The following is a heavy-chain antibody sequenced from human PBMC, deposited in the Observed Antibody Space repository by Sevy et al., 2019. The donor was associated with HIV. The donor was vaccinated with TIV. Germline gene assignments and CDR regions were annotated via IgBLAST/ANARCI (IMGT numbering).Heavy chain of an antibody. CDR3: ARDRGEILSSAFDY. D-gene: IGHD3-16*01. V-gene: IGHV3-30*03. CDR1: GFTFSDFR. CDR2: ISHDGRNNK. J-gene: IGHJ4*02. Sequence: GGSLRLSCAASGFTFSDFRMHWVRQAPVKGLEWVAVISHDGRNNKYNVDSVKGRFTISRDNSKNTLYLQMNSLRAEDTAIYYCARDRGEILSSAFDYWGQGTLVTVSS.